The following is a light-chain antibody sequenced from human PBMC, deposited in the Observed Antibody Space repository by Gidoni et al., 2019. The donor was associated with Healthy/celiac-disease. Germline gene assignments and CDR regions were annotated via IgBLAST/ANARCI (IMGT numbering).Light chain of an antibody. Sequence: EIVMTQSQATLSVSPGERATLSCRASQSVSSNLAWYQQKPGQAPRLLIYGASTRATGIPARFSGSGSGTEFTLTISSLQSEDFAVYYCQQYNNWPGAFGQGTKLEIK. CDR3: QQYNNWPGA. CDR1: QSVSSN. V-gene: IGKV3-15*01. CDR2: GAS. J-gene: IGKJ2*01.